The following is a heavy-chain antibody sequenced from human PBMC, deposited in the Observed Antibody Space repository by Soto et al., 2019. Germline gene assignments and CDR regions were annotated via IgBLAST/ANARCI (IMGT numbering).Heavy chain of an antibody. Sequence: DCRKVSCWSSGYKLDPYKIGLVRQMPGKGLEWMAIIYPSDSDTRYSPSFPGQVTISADKSISTAYLQWSSLKASDTAMYYCARERATGDSYFEFWGQGTLVTV. CDR1: GYKLDPYK. D-gene: IGHD4-17*01. J-gene: IGHJ4*02. V-gene: IGHV5-51*01. CDR3: ARERATGDSYFEF. CDR2: IYPSDSDT.